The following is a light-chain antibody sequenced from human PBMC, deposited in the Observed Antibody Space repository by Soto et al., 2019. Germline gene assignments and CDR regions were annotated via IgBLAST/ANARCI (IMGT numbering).Light chain of an antibody. J-gene: IGLJ2*01. CDR1: SSDVGGYNY. CDR3: SSYTGSSTLV. CDR2: DVS. Sequence: QSALTQPASVSGSPGQSITISCTGTSSDVGGYNYVSWYQQHPGKAPKLMIYDVSNRPAGVSNRFSGSKSGNTASLTISGLQAEDEADYFCSSYTGSSTLVFGGGTMVAVL. V-gene: IGLV2-14*01.